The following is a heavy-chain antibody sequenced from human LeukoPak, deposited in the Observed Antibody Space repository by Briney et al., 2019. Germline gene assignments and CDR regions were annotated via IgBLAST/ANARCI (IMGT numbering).Heavy chain of an antibody. D-gene: IGHD3-10*01. V-gene: IGHV4-34*01. J-gene: IGHJ4*02. CDR3: AREGGMVRGVDY. CDR1: GGSFSGYY. Sequence: SETLSLTCAVYGGSFSGYYWSWIRQPPGKGLEWIGEINHSGSTNYNPSLKSRVTISVDTSKNQFSLKLSSVTAADTAVYYCAREGGMVRGVDYWGQGTLVTVSS. CDR2: INHSGST.